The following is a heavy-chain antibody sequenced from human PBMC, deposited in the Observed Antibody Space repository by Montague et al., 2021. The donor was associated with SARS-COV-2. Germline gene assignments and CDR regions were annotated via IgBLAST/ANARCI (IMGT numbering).Heavy chain of an antibody. V-gene: IGHV3-48*03. J-gene: IGHJ6*02. CDR3: SRDRDWDDWCGMDV. CDR1: GFIFSNYE. D-gene: IGHD2-21*01. CDR2: ISSTVSGSTQ. Sequence: SLRLSCAASGFIFSNYEMNWFRQAPRKALDWISYISSTVSGSTQHSTYSVKSQFTISRDHAKNSLYLQMNSLRVEDTAIYYCSRDRDWDDWCGMDVWGQGTMVTGS.